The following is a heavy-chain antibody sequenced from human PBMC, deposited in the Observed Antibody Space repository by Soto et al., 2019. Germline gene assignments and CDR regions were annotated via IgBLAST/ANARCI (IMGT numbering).Heavy chain of an antibody. CDR3: ARSHYYDSSGYFIFDY. V-gene: IGHV1-69*13. D-gene: IGHD3-22*01. J-gene: IGHJ4*02. Sequence: GASVKVSCKASGGTFSSYAISWVRQAPGQGLEWMGGIIPVFATTNYAQKFQGRGTITADESTSTVYMELSSLRSEDTAVYYCARSHYYDSSGYFIFDYWGQGTLVTVSS. CDR2: IIPVFATT. CDR1: GGTFSSYA.